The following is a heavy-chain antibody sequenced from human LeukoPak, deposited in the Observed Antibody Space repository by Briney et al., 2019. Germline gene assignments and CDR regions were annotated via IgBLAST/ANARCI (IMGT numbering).Heavy chain of an antibody. CDR2: INPNSGGT. J-gene: IGHJ6*03. Sequence: ASVKVSCKASGYTFTGYYMHWVRQAPGQGLEWMGWINPNSGGTNYAQKFQGRVTMTRDTSISTAYMELSRLRSDDTAVYYCARYQARYYYYMDVWGKGTTVTVSS. CDR1: GYTFTGYY. CDR3: ARYQARYYYYMDV. V-gene: IGHV1-2*02. D-gene: IGHD5-12*01.